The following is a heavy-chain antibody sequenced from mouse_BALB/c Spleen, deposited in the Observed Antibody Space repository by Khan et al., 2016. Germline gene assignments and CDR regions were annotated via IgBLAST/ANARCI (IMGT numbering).Heavy chain of an antibody. V-gene: IGHV9-1*02. Sequence: QIQLVQSGPELKKPGETLKLSCTASGYTFTNSGMNWVKQAPGKGLKWVGWINIYTGEPTYADDFKGRLAFSLDTFASTAYLQINNLKNEDMTTYYCVRGAMITRRWYFDVWGAGTTGTVSS. CDR1: GYTFTNSG. CDR2: INIYTGEP. J-gene: IGHJ1*01. CDR3: VRGAMITRRWYFDV. D-gene: IGHD2-4*01.